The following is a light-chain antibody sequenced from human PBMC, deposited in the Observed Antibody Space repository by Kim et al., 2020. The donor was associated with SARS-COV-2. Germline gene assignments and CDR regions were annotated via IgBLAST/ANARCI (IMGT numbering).Light chain of an antibody. V-gene: IGKV3-20*01. CDR3: QQYGNSPQN. Sequence: EIVLTQSPGTLSLSPEERVTLSCRASQYITNNNLAWYQQKPGRAPRLLIWQASTRAVGIPDRFSGSGSGTDFILTISRLEPEDFAVYYCQQYGNSPQNFGQGTKLEI. J-gene: IGKJ2*01. CDR1: QYITNNN. CDR2: QAS.